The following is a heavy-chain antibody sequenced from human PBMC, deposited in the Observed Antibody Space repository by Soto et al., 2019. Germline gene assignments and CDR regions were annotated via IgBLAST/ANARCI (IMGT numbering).Heavy chain of an antibody. J-gene: IGHJ4*02. CDR1: GGTFSSHV. V-gene: IGHV1-69*01. D-gene: IGHD3-10*01. CDR2: IMPIIGTA. Sequence: QVQLVQSGAEVKKPGSSVKVSCKASGGTFSSHVFNWVRQATGQGREWMGGIMPIIGTANYAQKFQGRVTITADESTSTAYMELSSLRSEDTAVYYCARDLEFRDGNISHLDYWGKGTLVTVSS. CDR3: ARDLEFRDGNISHLDY.